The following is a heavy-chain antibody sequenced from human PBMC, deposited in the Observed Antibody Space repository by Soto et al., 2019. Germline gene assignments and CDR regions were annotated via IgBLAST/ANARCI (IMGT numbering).Heavy chain of an antibody. V-gene: IGHV3-23*01. CDR1: TFSLTSYA. J-gene: IGHJ4*02. D-gene: IGHD2-2*01. Sequence: GCSMKIARTASTFSLTSYAIGWVRQPPGKGLEWVSAISANGQGIYYADSVRGRFTISRDNSKNTVFLHMDSLTAEDTAVYYCAKDRDYPRDQFHYWGQGTLVTVSS. CDR3: AKDRDYPRDQFHY. CDR2: ISANGQGI.